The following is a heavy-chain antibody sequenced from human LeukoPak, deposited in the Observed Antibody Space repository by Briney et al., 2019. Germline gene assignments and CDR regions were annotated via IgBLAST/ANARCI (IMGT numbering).Heavy chain of an antibody. CDR2: ISSSSDYI. CDR3: AINRRDVGTYFDY. D-gene: IGHD5-24*01. Sequence: GGSLRLSCAASGLIFTTYSMNWVRQAPGEGLEWVSAISSSSDYIFYAVSVKGRFTISRDNAKGSLYLQMNNLRAEDTAVYCCAINRRDVGTYFDYWGEGALVAVSS. V-gene: IGHV3-21*01. CDR1: GLIFTTYS. J-gene: IGHJ4*02.